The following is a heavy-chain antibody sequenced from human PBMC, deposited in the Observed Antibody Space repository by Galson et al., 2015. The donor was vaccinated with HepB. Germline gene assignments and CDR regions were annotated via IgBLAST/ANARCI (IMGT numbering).Heavy chain of an antibody. D-gene: IGHD2-15*01. CDR3: AKLVSGGSCCQTDY. J-gene: IGHJ4*02. CDR2: INWNGGST. Sequence: SLRLSCAASGFTFDDYGMSWVRQAPGKGLEWVSGINWNGGSTGYADSVRGRFTISRDNAKNSLYLQMNSLRAEDTALYYCAKLVSGGSCCQTDYWGQGTLVTVSS. V-gene: IGHV3-20*04. CDR1: GFTFDDYG.